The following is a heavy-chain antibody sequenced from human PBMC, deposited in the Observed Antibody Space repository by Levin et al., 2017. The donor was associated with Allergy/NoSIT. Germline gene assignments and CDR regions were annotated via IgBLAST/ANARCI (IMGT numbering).Heavy chain of an antibody. CDR1: GYTFTGYY. V-gene: IGHV1-2*02. CDR3: AIVRYSGSYYGFFDY. J-gene: IGHJ4*02. D-gene: IGHD1-26*01. Sequence: ASVKVSCKASGYTFTGYYMHWVRQAPGQGLEWMGWINPNSGGTNYAQKFQGRVTMTRDTSISTAYMELSRLRSDDTAVYYCAIVRYSGSYYGFFDYWGQGTLVTVSS. CDR2: INPNSGGT.